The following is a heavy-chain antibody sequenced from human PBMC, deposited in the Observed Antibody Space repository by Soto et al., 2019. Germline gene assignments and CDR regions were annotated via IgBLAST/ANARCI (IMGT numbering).Heavy chain of an antibody. CDR3: GAWGGLSFPRHY. J-gene: IGHJ4*02. D-gene: IGHD3-16*01. V-gene: IGHV4-4*02. Sequence: QVHLQESGPGLVKPSGTLSLTCAMSGVSMDSGFWWTWVRQPPGKGLEWSGEIYHSGYTNYNQSLETRVTLSIDVSKNQFSLNLKAVTAAGTAVYFCGAWGGLSFPRHYCGQGALVTVSS. CDR2: IYHSGYT. CDR1: GVSMDSGFW.